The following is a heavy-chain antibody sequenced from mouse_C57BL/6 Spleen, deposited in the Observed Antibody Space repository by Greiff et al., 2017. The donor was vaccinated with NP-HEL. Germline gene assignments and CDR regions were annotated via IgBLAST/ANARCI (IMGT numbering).Heavy chain of an antibody. Sequence: QVQLKQPGAELVKPGASVKLSCKASGYTFTSYWMHWVKQRPGQGLEWIGMIHPNSGSTNYNEKFKSKATLTVDKSSSTAYMQLSSLTSEDSAVYYCARSDYTYYYAMDYWGQGTSVTVSS. CDR1: GYTFTSYW. J-gene: IGHJ4*01. D-gene: IGHD2-12*01. CDR3: ARSDYTYYYAMDY. V-gene: IGHV1-64*01. CDR2: IHPNSGST.